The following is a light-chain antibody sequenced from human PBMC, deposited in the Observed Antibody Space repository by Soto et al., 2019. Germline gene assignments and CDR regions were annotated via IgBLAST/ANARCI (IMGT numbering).Light chain of an antibody. CDR1: QSVNSN. CDR2: GIS. Sequence: PGERATLSCRASQSVNSNYLAWYQQKPGQAPRLLIYGISTRATGIPDRFSASGSGTEFTLTISSLQPEDFAVYYCQQYTQWPITFGQGTRLEIK. V-gene: IGKV3D-15*01. J-gene: IGKJ5*01. CDR3: QQYTQWPIT.